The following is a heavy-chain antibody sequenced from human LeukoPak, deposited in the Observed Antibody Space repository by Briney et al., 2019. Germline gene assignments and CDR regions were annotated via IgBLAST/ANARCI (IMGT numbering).Heavy chain of an antibody. CDR3: GRGDSIVVVIATLHDY. Sequence: ASVKVSCKSSGYTFTGYYMHWVRQAPGQGLEWMGWINPNSGGTNYSQKFQGRVTMTRDTSISTDYMELSTLRSDDTAVYYCGRGDSIVVVIATLHDYWGQGTLVTVSS. CDR1: GYTFTGYY. CDR2: INPNSGGT. V-gene: IGHV1-2*02. D-gene: IGHD2-21*01. J-gene: IGHJ4*02.